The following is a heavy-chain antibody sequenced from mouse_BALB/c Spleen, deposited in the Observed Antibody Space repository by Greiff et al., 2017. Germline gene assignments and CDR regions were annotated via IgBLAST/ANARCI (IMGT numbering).Heavy chain of an antibody. CDR1: GFTFSSFG. Sequence: EVQLVESGGGLVQPGGSRKLSCAASGFTFSSFGMHWVRQAPEKRLEWVAEISSGGSYTYYPDTVTGRFTISRDNAKNTLYLEMSSLRSEDTAMYYCARDRSYGSSSWFAYWGQGTLVTVSA. D-gene: IGHD1-1*01. J-gene: IGHJ3*01. CDR3: ARDRSYGSSSWFAY. V-gene: IGHV5-9-4*01. CDR2: ISSGGSYT.